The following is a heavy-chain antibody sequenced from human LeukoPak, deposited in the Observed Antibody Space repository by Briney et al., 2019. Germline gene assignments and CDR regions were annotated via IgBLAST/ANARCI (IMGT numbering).Heavy chain of an antibody. J-gene: IGHJ6*03. CDR1: GFTFSSYA. V-gene: IGHV3-30*04. D-gene: IGHD6-13*01. CDR2: ISYDGSNK. Sequence: PGGSLRLSCAASGFTFSSYAMHWVRQAPGKGLEWVAVISYDGSNKYYADSVKGRFTISRDNSKNTLYLQMNSLRAEDTAVYYCAREYSSSASAPWLLLMDVWGKGTTVTVSS. CDR3: AREYSSSASAPWLLLMDV.